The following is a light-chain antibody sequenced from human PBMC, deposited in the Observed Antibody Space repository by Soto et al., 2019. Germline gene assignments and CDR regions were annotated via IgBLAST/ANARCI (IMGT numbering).Light chain of an antibody. Sequence: QSVLTQPRSVSGSPGQSVTISCTGTSSDVGGYNYVSWYQQHPGKAPKLMIYDVTTRPSGVPDRFSGSKSGNTASLTISGLQAEDEADYYCSSPAGSSVAFGTGTKVTVL. CDR2: DVT. V-gene: IGLV2-11*01. J-gene: IGLJ1*01. CDR3: SSPAGSSVA. CDR1: SSDVGGYNY.